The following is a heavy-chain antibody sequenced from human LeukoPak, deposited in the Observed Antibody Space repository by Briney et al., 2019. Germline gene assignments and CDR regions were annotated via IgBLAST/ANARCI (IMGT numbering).Heavy chain of an antibody. V-gene: IGHV4-39*07. CDR3: ARDGCSSTSCPLDY. CDR2: IYYSGST. CDR1: GGSISSSSYY. J-gene: IGHJ4*02. Sequence: PSETLSLTCTVSGGSISSSSYYWGWIRQPPGKGLEWIGSIYYSGSTYCNPSLKSRVTISVDTSKNQFSLKLSSVTAADTAVYYCARDGCSSTSCPLDYWGQGTLVTVSS. D-gene: IGHD2-2*01.